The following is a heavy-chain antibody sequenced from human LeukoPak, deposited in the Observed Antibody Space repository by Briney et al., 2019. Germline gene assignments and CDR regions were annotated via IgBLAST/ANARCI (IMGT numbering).Heavy chain of an antibody. CDR1: GFTFSSYA. CDR3: AKSLAARRGFDY. CDR2: ISGSGGST. Sequence: PGGFLRLSCAASGFTFSSYAMSWVRQAPGKGLEWVSAISGSGGSTYYADSVKGRFTISRDNSKNTLYLQMNSLRAEDTAVYYCAKSLAARRGFDYWGQGTLVTVSS. V-gene: IGHV3-23*01. D-gene: IGHD6-6*01. J-gene: IGHJ4*02.